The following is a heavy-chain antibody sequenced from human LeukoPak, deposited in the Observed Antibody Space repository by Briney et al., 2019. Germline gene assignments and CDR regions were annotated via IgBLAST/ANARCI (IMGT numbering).Heavy chain of an antibody. CDR1: GFAVSTNY. V-gene: IGHV3-66*02. Sequence: GGSLRLSCAASGFAVSTNYLSWVRRAPGKGLKWVSVIYSDGSTYYTDSVKGRFTISRDNSKNTLYLQMNSLRPEDTAVYYCARDQRSESYYPWGWFDPWGQGTLVTVSS. D-gene: IGHD1-26*01. J-gene: IGHJ5*02. CDR2: IYSDGST. CDR3: ARDQRSESYYPWGWFDP.